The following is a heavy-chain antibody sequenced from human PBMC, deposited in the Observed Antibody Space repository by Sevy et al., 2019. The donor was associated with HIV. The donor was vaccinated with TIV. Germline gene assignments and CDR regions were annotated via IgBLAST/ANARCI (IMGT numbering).Heavy chain of an antibody. CDR2: ISSTSSYI. CDR3: ARDIDYGDNAGDY. CDR1: GFTFSSYS. V-gene: IGHV3-21*01. Sequence: GGSLRLSCAASGFTFSSYSMNWVRQAPGKGLEWVSSISSTSSYIYYADSVKGRFTISRDNAKNSLYLQMNSLRAEDTAVYYCARDIDYGDNAGDYWGQGTLVTVSS. J-gene: IGHJ4*02. D-gene: IGHD4-17*01.